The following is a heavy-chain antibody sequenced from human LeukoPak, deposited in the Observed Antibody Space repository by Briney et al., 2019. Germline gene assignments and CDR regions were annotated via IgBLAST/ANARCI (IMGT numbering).Heavy chain of an antibody. CDR2: ISAYNGNT. D-gene: IGHD3-3*01. CDR1: GYTFTSYG. CDR3: ARSAPITIFGVVIPINFDY. Sequence: APVKVSCKASGYTFTSYGITWVRQAPGQGLEWMGWISAYNGNTNYAQKLQGRVTMTTDTSTGTAYMELRSLRSDDTAVYYCARSAPITIFGVVIPINFDYWGQGTLVTVSS. J-gene: IGHJ4*02. V-gene: IGHV1-18*01.